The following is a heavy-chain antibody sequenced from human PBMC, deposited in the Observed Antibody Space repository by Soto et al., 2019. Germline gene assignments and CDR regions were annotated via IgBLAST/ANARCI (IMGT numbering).Heavy chain of an antibody. CDR3: ARWRAVARHGMDV. J-gene: IGHJ6*02. CDR1: GGSIKNRRYY. CDR2: IFYSGRT. Sequence: SETLTLTCTVSGGSIKNRRYYWGCMRQPPGKGLEWIGSIFYSGRTYCNWSLKSRVTISVDTSKNQFSLKLRSVTTAYTAVYYCARWRAVARHGMDVWGQATTVTVSS. D-gene: IGHD6-19*01. V-gene: IGHV4-39*01.